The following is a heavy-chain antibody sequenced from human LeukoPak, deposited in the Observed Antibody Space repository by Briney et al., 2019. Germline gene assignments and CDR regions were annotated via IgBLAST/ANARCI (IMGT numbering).Heavy chain of an antibody. CDR2: ISDWGYRT. Sequence: GGSLRLSCAASGFTFSSYSMNWVRQAPGKGLEWVSSISDWGYRTYYADSVKGRFTISRDNSNNTLYLQMNSLRAEDTAVYYCAKDQWVKSVGGTWDYWGQGTLVTVSS. CDR3: AKDQWVKSVGGTWDY. J-gene: IGHJ4*02. CDR1: GFTFSSYS. V-gene: IGHV3-23*01. D-gene: IGHD6-13*01.